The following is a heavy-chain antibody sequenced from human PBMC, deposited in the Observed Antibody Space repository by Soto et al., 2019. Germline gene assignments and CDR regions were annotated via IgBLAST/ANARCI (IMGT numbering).Heavy chain of an antibody. J-gene: IGHJ6*02. Sequence: SGSVWLTGTVSGGAVSGGGYYCSWIRQHPGKGLEWIGYIYYSGSTYYNPSLKSRVTISVDTSKNQFSLKLSSVTAADTAVYYCARGGGVNQKSDYYYYGMDVWGQGTTVTVSS. CDR2: IYYSGST. V-gene: IGHV4-31*03. CDR3: ARGGGVNQKSDYYYYGMDV. D-gene: IGHD3-16*01. CDR1: GGAVSGGGYY.